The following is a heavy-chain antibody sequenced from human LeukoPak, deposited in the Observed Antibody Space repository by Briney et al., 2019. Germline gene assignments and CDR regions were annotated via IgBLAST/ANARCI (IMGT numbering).Heavy chain of an antibody. V-gene: IGHV3-23*01. CDR2: ISGTGSAV. CDR1: GFSFITYA. D-gene: IGHD1-26*01. Sequence: PGGSLRPSCAASGFSFITYAMNWVRQAPGKGLEWVSGISGTGSAVGYADSVKGRFTVSRDTSKRTVYLQMSGLRVDDTAVYYCVKGSGTHYYFYYMDVWGKGTTVTVSS. CDR3: VKGSGTHYYFYYMDV. J-gene: IGHJ6*03.